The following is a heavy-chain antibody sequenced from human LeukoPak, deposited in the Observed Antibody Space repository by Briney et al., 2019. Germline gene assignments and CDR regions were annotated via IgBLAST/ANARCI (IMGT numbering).Heavy chain of an antibody. J-gene: IGHJ5*01. Sequence: TPSETLSLTCTVSGGSISSYYWSWIRQPPGKGLEWIGYIYYSGSTNYNPSLKSRVTISVDTSKNQFSLKLSSVTAADTAVYYCARDLDVYNWFDSWGQGTLVTVSA. D-gene: IGHD5-24*01. V-gene: IGHV4-59*01. CDR1: GGSISSYY. CDR3: ARDLDVYNWFDS. CDR2: IYYSGST.